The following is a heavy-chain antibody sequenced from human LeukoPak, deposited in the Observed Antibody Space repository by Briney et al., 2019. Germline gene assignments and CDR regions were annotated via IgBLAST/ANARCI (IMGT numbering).Heavy chain of an antibody. CDR3: ARHADDSSGFDY. CDR1: GGSLSSYY. CDR2: IYYSGST. V-gene: IGHV4-59*08. D-gene: IGHD3-22*01. J-gene: IGHJ4*02. Sequence: SETLSLTCTVSGGSLSSYYWSWIRQPPGKGLEWIGYIYYSGSTNYNPSLKSRVTISVDTSKNQFSLKLSSVTAADTAVYYCARHADDSSGFDYWGQGTLVTVSS.